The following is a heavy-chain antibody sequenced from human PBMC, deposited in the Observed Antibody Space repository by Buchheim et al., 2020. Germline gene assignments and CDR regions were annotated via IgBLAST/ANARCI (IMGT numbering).Heavy chain of an antibody. Sequence: EVQLLESGGGLVQPGGSLRLSCAASGFTFSSYAMSWVRQAPGKGLEWVSAISGSGGSAYYADSVKGRFTISRDNSKNTLYLQMNSLRAEDTAVYYCAKWNGVTTRGEGYYYYGMDVWGQGTT. J-gene: IGHJ6*02. CDR2: ISGSGGSA. CDR3: AKWNGVTTRGEGYYYYGMDV. D-gene: IGHD4-17*01. CDR1: GFTFSSYA. V-gene: IGHV3-23*01.